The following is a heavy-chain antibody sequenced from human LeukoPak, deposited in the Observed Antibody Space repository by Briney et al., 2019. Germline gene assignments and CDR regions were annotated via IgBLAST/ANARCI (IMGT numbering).Heavy chain of an antibody. J-gene: IGHJ3*02. Sequence: PSETLSLTCTDSGGSISSGSYYWSWIRQPAGKGLEWIGRIYTSGSTNYNPSLKSRVAMSVDTSKNQFSLKLSSVSAADTAVYYCARAQNYYDSSGYSGWDDALDIWGQGTMVTVSS. D-gene: IGHD3-22*01. V-gene: IGHV4-61*02. CDR1: GGSISSGSYY. CDR3: ARAQNYYDSSGYSGWDDALDI. CDR2: IYTSGST.